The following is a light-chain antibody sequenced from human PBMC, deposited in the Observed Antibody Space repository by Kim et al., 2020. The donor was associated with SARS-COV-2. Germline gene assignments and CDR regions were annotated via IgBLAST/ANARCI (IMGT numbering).Light chain of an antibody. V-gene: IGLV1-47*01. CDR2: RNN. CDR1: SSNIGSNY. CDR3: AAWDDSLSGPV. J-gene: IGLJ2*01. Sequence: QSVLTQPPSASGTPGQRVTISCSGSSSNIGSNYVYWYQQLPGTAPKLLIYRNNQRPSGVPDRFSGPKSGTSASLAISGLRSEDEADYYCAAWDDSLSGPVFGGGTQLTV.